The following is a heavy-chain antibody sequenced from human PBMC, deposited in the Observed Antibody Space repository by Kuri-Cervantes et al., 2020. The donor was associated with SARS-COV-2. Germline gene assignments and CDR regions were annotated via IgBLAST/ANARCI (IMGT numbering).Heavy chain of an antibody. D-gene: IGHD7-27*01. J-gene: IGHJ4*02. CDR3: ARLNGAYSNYFDY. Sequence: GESLKISCAASGFTFSSYAMHWVRQAPGKGLEWVAVISYDGSNKYYADSVKGRFTISRDNSRNILYLQMNTLRAEDTAVYYCARLNGAYSNYFDYWGQGILVTVSS. V-gene: IGHV3-30-3*01. CDR1: GFTFSSYA. CDR2: ISYDGSNK.